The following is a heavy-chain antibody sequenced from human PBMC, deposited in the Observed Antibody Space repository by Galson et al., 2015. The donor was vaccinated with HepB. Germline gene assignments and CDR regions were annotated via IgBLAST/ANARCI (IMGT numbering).Heavy chain of an antibody. Sequence: SLRLSCAASGFIVSSNYMTWVRQAPGKGLEWVSVIYSGGKTYYADSLKGRFTISRDNSKNTVYLQMNSLRVDDTAVYYCARDSATASFDIWGQGTMVTVSS. CDR1: GFIVSSNY. CDR2: IYSGGKT. CDR3: ARDSATASFDI. J-gene: IGHJ3*02. D-gene: IGHD3-10*01. V-gene: IGHV3-53*01.